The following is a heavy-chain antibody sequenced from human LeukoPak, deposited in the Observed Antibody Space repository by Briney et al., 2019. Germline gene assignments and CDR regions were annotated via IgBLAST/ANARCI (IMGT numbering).Heavy chain of an antibody. J-gene: IGHJ6*02. V-gene: IGHV3-15*01. D-gene: IGHD4-11*01. CDR1: GFTFSNAW. CDR2: IKSKTDGGTT. Sequence: GGSLSLSCAASGFTFSNAWMTWVRQAPGKGLEWVGRIKSKTDGGTTDYAAPVKGRFTVSRDDSKNTLYLQMNSLKTEDTALYYCTTYTRGGMDVWGQGTTVTVSS. CDR3: TTYTRGGMDV.